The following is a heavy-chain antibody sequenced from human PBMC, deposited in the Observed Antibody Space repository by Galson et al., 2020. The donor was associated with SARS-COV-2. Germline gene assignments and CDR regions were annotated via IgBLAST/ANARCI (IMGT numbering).Heavy chain of an antibody. V-gene: IGHV4-31*11. J-gene: IGHJ5*02. CDR2: IYYTGQT. Sequence: SETLSLTCAVSGGSMSTDYHYCTWIRQQPGKGLEWIAYIYYTGQTFYNPSLQSRLTMSLDTSNNQFSRRLTSVTAADTGVYYCVGGLYGPGSFFRGTDSWGQGALVTVSS. CDR1: GGSMSTDYHY. CDR3: VGGLYGPGSFFRGTDS. D-gene: IGHD3-10*01.